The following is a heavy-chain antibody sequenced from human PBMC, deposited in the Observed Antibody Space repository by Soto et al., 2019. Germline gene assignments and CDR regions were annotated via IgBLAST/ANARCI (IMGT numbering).Heavy chain of an antibody. V-gene: IGHV3-30-3*01. CDR3: GGSITIFGVVPY. D-gene: IGHD3-3*01. CDR1: GFTFSSYA. J-gene: IGHJ4*02. CDR2: ISYDGSNK. Sequence: GGSLRLSCAASGFTFSSYAMHWVRQAPGKGLEWVAVISYDGSNKYYADSVKGRFTISRDNSKNTLYLQMNGLRAEDTAVYYCGGSITIFGVVPYWGQGTLVTVSS.